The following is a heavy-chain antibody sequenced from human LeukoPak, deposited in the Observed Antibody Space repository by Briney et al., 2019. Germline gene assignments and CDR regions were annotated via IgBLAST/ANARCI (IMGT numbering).Heavy chain of an antibody. CDR1: GFTFSSYG. J-gene: IGHJ6*03. Sequence: GGSLRLSCAASGFTFSSYGMHWVRQAPGKGLEWVAFIRYDGSNKYYADSVKGRFTISRDNSKNTLYLQMNSLRAEDTAVYYCARASGYSFHYYMDVWGKGTTVTVSS. CDR3: ARASGYSFHYYMDV. CDR2: IRYDGSNK. V-gene: IGHV3-30*02. D-gene: IGHD5-18*01.